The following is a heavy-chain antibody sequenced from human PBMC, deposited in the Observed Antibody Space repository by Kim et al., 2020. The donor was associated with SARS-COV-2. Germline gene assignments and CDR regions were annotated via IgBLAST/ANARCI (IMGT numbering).Heavy chain of an antibody. CDR3: ARARIAAAGSYYYYGMDV. CDR1: GGTFSSYA. D-gene: IGHD6-13*01. V-gene: IGHV1-69*13. Sequence: SVKVSCKASGGTFSSYAISWVRQAPGQGLEWMGGIIPIFGTANYAQKFQGRVTITADESTSTAYMELSSLRSEDTAVYYCARARIAAAGSYYYYGMDVWGQGTTVTVSS. CDR2: IIPIFGTA. J-gene: IGHJ6*02.